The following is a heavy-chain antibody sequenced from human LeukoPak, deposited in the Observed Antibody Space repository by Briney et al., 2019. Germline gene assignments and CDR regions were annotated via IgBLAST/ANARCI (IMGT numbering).Heavy chain of an antibody. Sequence: GGSLRLSCAASGFTVSSNDMSWVRQAPGKGLEWVSVIYSGGSTYYADSVKGRFTISRDNSKNTLYLQMNSLRAEDTAVYYCSRTTSYYGMDVWGQGTTVTVSS. CDR3: SRTTSYYGMDV. V-gene: IGHV3-53*01. CDR1: GFTVSSND. J-gene: IGHJ6*02. D-gene: IGHD1-1*01. CDR2: IYSGGST.